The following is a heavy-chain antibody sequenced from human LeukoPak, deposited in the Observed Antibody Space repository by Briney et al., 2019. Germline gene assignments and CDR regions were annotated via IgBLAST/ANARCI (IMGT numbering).Heavy chain of an antibody. J-gene: IGHJ4*02. CDR1: GVSISSSDYY. CDR3: ARGLVTTTTRFDY. V-gene: IGHV4-39*07. Sequence: PSETLSLTCTVSGVSISSSDYYWGWIRQPPGKGLEWIGSIYHSGSTYYYPSLESRVTISVDTSKNQFSLKLSSVTAADTALYYCARGLVTTTTRFDYWGQGTLVTVSS. D-gene: IGHD3-9*01. CDR2: IYHSGST.